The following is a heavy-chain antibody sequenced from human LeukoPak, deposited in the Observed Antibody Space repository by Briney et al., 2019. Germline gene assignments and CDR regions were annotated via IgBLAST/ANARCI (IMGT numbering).Heavy chain of an antibody. Sequence: GGSLRLSCAASGFTFSSYAMSWVRQAPGKGLEWVSAISGSGGSTYYADSVKARFTISRDNSKNTLYLQMNSLRAEDTAVYYCAKDKVYYDSSGYYSRWGQGNLVTVSS. CDR3: AKDKVYYDSSGYYSR. CDR2: ISGSGGST. J-gene: IGHJ4*02. CDR1: GFTFSSYA. V-gene: IGHV3-23*01. D-gene: IGHD3-22*01.